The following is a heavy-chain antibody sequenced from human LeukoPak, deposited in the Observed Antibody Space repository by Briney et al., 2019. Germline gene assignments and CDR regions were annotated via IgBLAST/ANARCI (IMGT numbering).Heavy chain of an antibody. CDR2: ISSSSSYI. CDR1: GFTFSSYA. J-gene: IGHJ4*02. Sequence: GGSLRLSCAASGFTFSSYAMHWVRQAPGKGLEWVSSISSSSSYIYYADSVKGRFTISRDNAKNSLYLQMNGLRAEDTAVYYCAKVMYSSSSLTDYYFDYWGQGTLVTVSS. V-gene: IGHV3-21*01. D-gene: IGHD6-6*01. CDR3: AKVMYSSSSLTDYYFDY.